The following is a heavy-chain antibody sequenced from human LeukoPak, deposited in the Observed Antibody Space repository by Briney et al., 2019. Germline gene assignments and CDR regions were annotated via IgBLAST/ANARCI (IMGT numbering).Heavy chain of an antibody. Sequence: PGGSLRFSCAASGFTFSSYAMSWVRQAPGKGLEWVSAISGSGGSTYYADSVKGRFTISRDNSKNTLYLQTNSLRAEDTAVYYCAKESQRHSGWYDYWGQGTLVTVSS. CDR1: GFTFSSYA. J-gene: IGHJ4*02. CDR2: ISGSGGST. CDR3: AKESQRHSGWYDY. V-gene: IGHV3-23*01. D-gene: IGHD6-19*01.